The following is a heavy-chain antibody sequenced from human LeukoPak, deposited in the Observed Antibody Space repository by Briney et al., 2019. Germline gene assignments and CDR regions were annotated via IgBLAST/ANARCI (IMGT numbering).Heavy chain of an antibody. Sequence: PSETLSLTCTVSGGSISSSSYYWGWIRQPPGKGLEWIGSIYYSGSTYYNPSLKSRVTISVDTSKNQFSLKLGSVTAADTAVYYCARGEWVGNPDYWGQGTLVTVSS. CDR1: GGSISSSSYY. D-gene: IGHD3-3*01. CDR3: ARGEWVGNPDY. V-gene: IGHV4-39*07. J-gene: IGHJ4*02. CDR2: IYYSGST.